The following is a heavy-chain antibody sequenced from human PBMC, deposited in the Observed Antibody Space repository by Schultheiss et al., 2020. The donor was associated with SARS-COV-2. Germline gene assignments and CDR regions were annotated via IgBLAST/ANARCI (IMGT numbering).Heavy chain of an antibody. Sequence: GGSLRLSCAASGFTFSSYGMHWVRQAPGKGLEWVAVIWYDGSNKYYADSVKGRFTISRDNSKNTLYLQMNSLRAEDTAVYYCARGSIAVAGDYWGQGTLVTVSS. CDR3: ARGSIAVAGDY. J-gene: IGHJ4*02. V-gene: IGHV3-33*01. CDR2: IWYDGSNK. CDR1: GFTFSSYG. D-gene: IGHD6-19*01.